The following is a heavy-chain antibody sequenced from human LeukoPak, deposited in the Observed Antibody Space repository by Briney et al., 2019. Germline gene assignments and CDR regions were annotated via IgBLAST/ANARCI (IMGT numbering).Heavy chain of an antibody. CDR3: AELGITMIGGV. CDR2: ISSSGSTI. J-gene: IGHJ6*04. V-gene: IGHV3-48*04. Sequence: GGTLRLSCVGSGFSFSTYGMTWVRQAPGKGLEWVSYISSSGSTIYYADSVKGRFTISRDNAKNSLYLQMNSLRAEDTAVYYCAELGITMIGGVWGKGTTVTISS. D-gene: IGHD3-10*02. CDR1: GFSFSTYG.